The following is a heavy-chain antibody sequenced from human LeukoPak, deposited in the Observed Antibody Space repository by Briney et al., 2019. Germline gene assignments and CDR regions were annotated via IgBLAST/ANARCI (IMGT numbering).Heavy chain of an antibody. V-gene: IGHV3-11*04. CDR3: ASPPPAYCSTISCFDRNEDY. CDR2: ISSSGSTI. Sequence: GGSLRLSCAASGFTFSNYYMNWIRQAPGKGLEWVSYISSSGSTIYYADSVKGRFTISRDNAKNSLYLQMNSLRAEDTAVYYCASPPPAYCSTISCFDRNEDYWGQGTLVTVSS. CDR1: GFTFSNYY. D-gene: IGHD2-2*01. J-gene: IGHJ4*02.